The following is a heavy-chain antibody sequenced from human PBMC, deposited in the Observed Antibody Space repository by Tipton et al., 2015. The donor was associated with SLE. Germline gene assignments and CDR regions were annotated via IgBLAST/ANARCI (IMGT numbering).Heavy chain of an antibody. J-gene: IGHJ3*02. CDR3: ARDLAPMVRVKPDAFDI. CDR1: GYTFTSYG. Sequence: QVQLVQSGAEVKKPGASVKVSCKASGYTFTSYGISWVRQAPGQGLEWMGWISAYNGNTNYAQKLQGRVTMTTDTSTSTAYMELRSLRSDDTAVYYCARDLAPMVRVKPDAFDIWGQGTMVTVSS. V-gene: IGHV1-18*04. D-gene: IGHD3-10*01. CDR2: ISAYNGNT.